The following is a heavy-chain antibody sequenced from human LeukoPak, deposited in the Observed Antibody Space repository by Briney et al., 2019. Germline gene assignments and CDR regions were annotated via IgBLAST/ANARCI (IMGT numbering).Heavy chain of an antibody. D-gene: IGHD2-15*01. CDR2: ISAYNGNT. CDR3: ARQNSGGYCSGGSCYSEFDY. J-gene: IGHJ4*02. Sequence: ASVKVSCKASGYTFTSYGINWVRQAPGQGLEWMGWISAYNGNTNYAQKLQGRVTMTTDTSTSTAYMELRSLRSDDTAVYYCARQNSGGYCSGGSCYSEFDYWGQGTLVTVSS. CDR1: GYTFTSYG. V-gene: IGHV1-18*01.